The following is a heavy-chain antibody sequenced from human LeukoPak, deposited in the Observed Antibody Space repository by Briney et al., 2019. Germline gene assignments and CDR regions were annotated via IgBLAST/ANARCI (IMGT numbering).Heavy chain of an antibody. V-gene: IGHV3-48*01. CDR1: GFTFSSYS. Sequence: GGSLRLSCAASGFTFSSYSIHWVRQAPGKGLEWVSYISSSSSAIYYADSVKGRFTISRDNAKNSLYLQMNSLRAEDTAVYYCATPISSVTTGAGGAFDIWGQGTMVTVSS. D-gene: IGHD4-17*01. CDR3: ATPISSVTTGAGGAFDI. J-gene: IGHJ3*02. CDR2: ISSSSSAI.